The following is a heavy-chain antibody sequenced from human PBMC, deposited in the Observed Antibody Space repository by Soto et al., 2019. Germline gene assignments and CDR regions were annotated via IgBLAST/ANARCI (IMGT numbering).Heavy chain of an antibody. Sequence: KPSESLSLTCAVDGWSFSGYYWSWIRQPPGKGLEWIGEINHSGNTNYNPSLKSRVTISVDKSKNQFSLKLSSVTAADTAVYYCASQGLSYFDWSPTTLYYMDVWGKGTPVTVSS. CDR1: GWSFSGYY. CDR2: INHSGNT. CDR3: ASQGLSYFDWSPTTLYYMDV. D-gene: IGHD3-9*01. V-gene: IGHV4-34*01. J-gene: IGHJ6*03.